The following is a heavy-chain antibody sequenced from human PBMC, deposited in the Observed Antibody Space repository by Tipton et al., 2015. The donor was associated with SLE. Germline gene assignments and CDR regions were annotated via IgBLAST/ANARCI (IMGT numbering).Heavy chain of an antibody. V-gene: IGHV4-34*01. Sequence: GLVKPSETLSLTCAVYGGSFTTYYWTWIRQPPGKGLEWIGEIHHGGSTYYNPSLKSRVTLSVDTSKNQFSLNLRSVTAADTAVYYCARGQYKRDYWGQGTLVTVSS. CDR2: IHHGGST. D-gene: IGHD1-1*01. CDR1: GGSFTTYY. J-gene: IGHJ4*02. CDR3: ARGQYKRDY.